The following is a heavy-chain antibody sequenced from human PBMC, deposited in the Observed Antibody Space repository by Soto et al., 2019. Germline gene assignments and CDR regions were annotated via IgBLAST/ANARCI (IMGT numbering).Heavy chain of an antibody. CDR3: ARGGSGWTRGGWLGP. V-gene: IGHV3-11*01. J-gene: IGHJ5*02. D-gene: IGHD6-19*01. Sequence: VQLVQSGGGLVTPGESLTLSCKASGFTFSDFYMIWVRQAPGRGLEWLSYISDSGSTIYYADSVRARFVTFRDNDAQLVYLQMNGLTDGDTAFYYCARGGSGWTRGGWLGPWGQGSLVTVSS. CDR2: ISDSGSTI. CDR1: GFTFSDFY.